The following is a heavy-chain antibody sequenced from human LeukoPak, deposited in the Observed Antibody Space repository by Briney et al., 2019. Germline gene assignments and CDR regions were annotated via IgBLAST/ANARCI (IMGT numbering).Heavy chain of an antibody. J-gene: IGHJ4*02. CDR2: IRASGGNT. V-gene: IGHV3-23*01. CDR1: GVTFNSYA. D-gene: IGHD3-22*01. Sequence: GGSLRLSCAASGVTFNSYARSWVRQAPWERLQWASGIRASGGNTYYADSVRGRFTISRDHCKNTLYLQMHSPRAEDTDVYSCARVGDSSGSPQSRGPGPLVTVSS. CDR3: ARVGDSSGSPQS.